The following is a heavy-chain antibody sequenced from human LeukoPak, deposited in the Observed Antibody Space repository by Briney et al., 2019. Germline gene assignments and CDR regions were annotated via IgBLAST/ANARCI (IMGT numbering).Heavy chain of an antibody. J-gene: IGHJ4*02. V-gene: IGHV4-59*01. CDR1: DDSISDYY. Sequence: SETLSLTFTVSDDSISDYYRGWIRQPPGKGLEWIGYFYNSGRSTYNPPLKSRVTISADTSKNHFSLKLNSVTTADTAVYYCTRGAGWLIDYWGQGILVTVSS. CDR3: TRGAGWLIDY. CDR2: FYNSGRS. D-gene: IGHD3-16*01.